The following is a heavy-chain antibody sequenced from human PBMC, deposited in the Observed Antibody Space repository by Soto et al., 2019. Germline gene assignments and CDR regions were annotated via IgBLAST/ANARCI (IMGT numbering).Heavy chain of an antibody. CDR2: IYYSGST. CDR1: GGSISRSSYY. V-gene: IGHV4-39*01. Sequence: PSETLSLTCTVSGGSISRSSYYWGWIRQPPGKGLERIGSIYYSGSTYYNPSLKSRVTISVDTSKNQFSLKLSSVTVADTAVYYCARQVGRARFDYWGQGTQVTVSS. D-gene: IGHD6-13*01. CDR3: ARQVGRARFDY. J-gene: IGHJ4*02.